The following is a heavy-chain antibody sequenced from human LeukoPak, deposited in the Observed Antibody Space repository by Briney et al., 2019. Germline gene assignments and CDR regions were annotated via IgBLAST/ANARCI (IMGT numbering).Heavy chain of an antibody. CDR2: MNPNSGNT. CDR1: GYTFTGYY. D-gene: IGHD1-26*01. J-gene: IGHJ4*02. Sequence: GASVKVSCKASGYTFTGYYMHWVRQAPGQGLEWMGWMNPNSGNTGYAQKFQGRVTMTRNTSISTAYMELSSLRSEDTAVYYCVRSGRDHDYWGQGTLVTVSS. CDR3: VRSGRDHDY. V-gene: IGHV1-8*02.